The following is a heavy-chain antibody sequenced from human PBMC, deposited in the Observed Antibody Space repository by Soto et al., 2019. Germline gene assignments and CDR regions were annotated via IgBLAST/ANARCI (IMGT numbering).Heavy chain of an antibody. CDR2: IYYSGST. J-gene: IGHJ4*02. CDR3: ASFSGATYGDYGGGINY. CDR1: GGSITSSNYY. D-gene: IGHD4-17*01. V-gene: IGHV4-39*01. Sequence: SETLSLTCTVSGGSITSSNYYWGWIRQPPGKGLEWIGSIYYSGSTYYNPSLKSRVTISVDTSKNQFSLKLTSVTAADTAVYFCASFSGATYGDYGGGINYWGQGTLVTVSS.